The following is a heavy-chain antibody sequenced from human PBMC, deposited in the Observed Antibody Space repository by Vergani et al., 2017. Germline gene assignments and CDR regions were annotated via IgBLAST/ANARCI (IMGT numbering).Heavy chain of an antibody. J-gene: IGHJ4*02. V-gene: IGHV4-38-2*01. CDR1: GYSISSGYY. Sequence: QVQLQESGPGLVKPSETLSLTCAVSGYSISSGYYWGWIRQPPGKGLEWIGSIYHSGSTYYNPSLKSRVTISVDTSKNQFSLKLSSVTAADTAVYYCARHRGYSSGWYTAENQHFTYDYWSQGTLVTVSS. CDR3: ARHRGYSSGWYTAENQHFTYDY. D-gene: IGHD6-13*01. CDR2: IYHSGST.